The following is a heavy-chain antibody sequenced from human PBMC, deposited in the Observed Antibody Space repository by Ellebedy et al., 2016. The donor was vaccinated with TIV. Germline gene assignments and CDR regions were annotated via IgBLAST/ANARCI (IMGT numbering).Heavy chain of an antibody. D-gene: IGHD6-19*01. Sequence: GESLKISCAASGFSLSDFTMNWVRQAPGKGLEWVSSISRSGSFIYYADSVRGRFTISRDNAKNSLYLQMNSLRAEDTAVYYCATGYSTDWYYYWGQGTLVTVSS. CDR1: GFSLSDFT. CDR2: ISRSGSFI. V-gene: IGHV3-21*01. J-gene: IGHJ4*02. CDR3: ATGYSTDWYYY.